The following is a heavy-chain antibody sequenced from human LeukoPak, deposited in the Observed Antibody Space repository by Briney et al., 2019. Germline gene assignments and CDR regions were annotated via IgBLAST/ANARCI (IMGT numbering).Heavy chain of an antibody. D-gene: IGHD1-26*01. V-gene: IGHV4-59*01. Sequence: SETLSLTCTVSGGSISSYSCNWIRQPPGKGREGIGHIHYSGSTNYNLSLKSRVTISVDPSKNQFSLQLTSVPAADTAVYYCAGDRGLPGASQFAYWGQGTLVTVSS. CDR1: GGSISSYS. CDR2: IHYSGST. CDR3: AGDRGLPGASQFAY. J-gene: IGHJ4*02.